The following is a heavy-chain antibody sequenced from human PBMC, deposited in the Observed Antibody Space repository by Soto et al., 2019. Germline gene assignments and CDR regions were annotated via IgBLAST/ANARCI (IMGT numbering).Heavy chain of an antibody. V-gene: IGHV3-64D*06. Sequence: PGGSLRLSCAASGFTFSSYAMNWVRQAPGKGLEYVSAISSNGGSTYYADSVKGRFTISRDNSKNTLYLQMSSLRAEDTAVYYCVKGGQQLGSDAFDIWGQGTMVTVSS. CDR3: VKGGQQLGSDAFDI. J-gene: IGHJ3*02. CDR1: GFTFSSYA. CDR2: ISSNGGST. D-gene: IGHD6-13*01.